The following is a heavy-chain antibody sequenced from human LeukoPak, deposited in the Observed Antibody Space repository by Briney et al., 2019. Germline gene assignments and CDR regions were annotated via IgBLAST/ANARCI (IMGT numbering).Heavy chain of an antibody. Sequence: GGSLRLSCAASGFTFSSYAMHWVRQAPGKGLEWVALIAYDGSNKYYADSAKGRFTTSRDNSKNTLYLQMNSLRAEDTAVYYCARDGAHPDAYCGGDCYSLYWGQGTQVTVSS. CDR2: IAYDGSNK. CDR1: GFTFSSYA. V-gene: IGHV3-30*07. CDR3: ARDGAHPDAYCGGDCYSLY. J-gene: IGHJ4*02. D-gene: IGHD2-21*02.